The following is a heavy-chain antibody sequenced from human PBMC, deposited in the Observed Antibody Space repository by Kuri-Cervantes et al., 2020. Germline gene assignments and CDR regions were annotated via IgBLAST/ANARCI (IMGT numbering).Heavy chain of an antibody. D-gene: IGHD3-10*01. CDR1: GFTFSSYW. Sequence: GESLKISCAASGFTFSSYWMSWVRRAPGKGLEWVANIKQDGSATTYADAVKGRFTVSRDIVKSTVYLEMSGLRAEDTAVYYCARDPHYNDPSNGWLYFGFDPWGPGTRVTVSS. J-gene: IGHJ5*02. V-gene: IGHV3-7*01. CDR2: IKQDGSAT. CDR3: ARDPHYNDPSNGWLYFGFDP.